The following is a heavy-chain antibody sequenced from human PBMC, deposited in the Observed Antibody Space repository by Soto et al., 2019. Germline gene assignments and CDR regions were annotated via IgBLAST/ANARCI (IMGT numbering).Heavy chain of an antibody. CDR1: GGSISGYY. V-gene: IGHV4-59*01. D-gene: IGHD6-19*01. Sequence: PSETLSLTCTVSGGSISGYYWVWIRQPPGKRLERIGYIYYTGSTDYSPSLKSRVTISVETSKNQFYLKLTSVTAADTAVYYCARAAAGTYGVFDYWGQGMLVTVSS. CDR2: IYYTGST. CDR3: ARAAAGTYGVFDY. J-gene: IGHJ4*02.